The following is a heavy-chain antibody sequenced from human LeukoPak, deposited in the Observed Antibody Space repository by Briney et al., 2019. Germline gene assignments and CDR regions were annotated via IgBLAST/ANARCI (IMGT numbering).Heavy chain of an antibody. D-gene: IGHD6-13*01. CDR1: GFTFSSNY. Sequence: GGSLRLSCASSGFTFSSNYMTWARQAPGKGLEWVANVKPDGRDKHYVDSVEGRFTISKDNAKNSLYLQMNSLRAEDTAVYYCAREVGRIAAAGTIGYWGQGTLVTVSS. CDR2: VKPDGRDK. CDR3: AREVGRIAAAGTIGY. J-gene: IGHJ4*02. V-gene: IGHV3-7*01.